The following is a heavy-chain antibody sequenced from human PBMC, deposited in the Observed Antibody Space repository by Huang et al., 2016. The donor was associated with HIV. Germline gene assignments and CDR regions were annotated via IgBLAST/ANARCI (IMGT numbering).Heavy chain of an antibody. CDR2: IYAGGST. CDR1: GFSVKTNY. D-gene: IGHD6-19*01. Sequence: EVQLVESGGGLIQPGGSLSLSCSASGFSVKTNYMTWVRQAPGKGLEWVSVIYAGGSTYYAASVKGRFTISRDNSKNTVFLQMSSLRAEDTAVYYCARVQQSSGWYGGDLDYWGQGTLVTISS. V-gene: IGHV3-53*01. CDR3: ARVQQSSGWYGGDLDY. J-gene: IGHJ4*02.